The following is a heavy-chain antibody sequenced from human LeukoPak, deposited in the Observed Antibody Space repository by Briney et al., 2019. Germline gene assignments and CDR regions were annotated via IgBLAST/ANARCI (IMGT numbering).Heavy chain of an antibody. J-gene: IGHJ4*02. CDR1: GYTFTGYY. D-gene: IGHD4-17*01. V-gene: IGHV1-2*04. CDR2: INPNSGGT. CDR3: AREITTVTPYYFDY. Sequence: ASVKVSCKASGYTFTGYYMHWVRQAPGQGLEWMGWINPNSGGTNYAQKFQGWVTMTRDTSISTAYMELSRLRSDDTAVYYCAREITTVTPYYFDYWGQGTLVTVSS.